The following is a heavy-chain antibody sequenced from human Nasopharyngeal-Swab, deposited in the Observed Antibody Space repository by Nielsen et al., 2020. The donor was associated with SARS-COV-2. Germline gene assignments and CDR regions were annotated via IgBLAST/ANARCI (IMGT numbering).Heavy chain of an antibody. CDR2: IKQGGSEQ. CDR1: GFPFRNYY. Sequence: GESLKISCAASGFPFRNYYMTWVRQPPGKGLEWVANIKQGGSEQFYVDSVKGRFTISRDNAKNSLYLQMNSLRAEDTAVYYCARESIAARLSFDYWGQGTLVTVSS. D-gene: IGHD6-6*01. V-gene: IGHV3-7*01. J-gene: IGHJ4*02. CDR3: ARESIAARLSFDY.